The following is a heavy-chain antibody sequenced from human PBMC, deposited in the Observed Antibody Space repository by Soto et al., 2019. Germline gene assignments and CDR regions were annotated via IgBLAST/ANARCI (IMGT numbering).Heavy chain of an antibody. CDR3: ARCCYFEWVPRGSFGS. D-gene: IGHD3-9*01. V-gene: IGHV4-34*01. Sequence: WETLTLTCAVYGGSFSGYYWSWIRQPPGKGLEWIGEINHSGSTNYNPSLKSRVTISVDTSKNQFSLKLSSVTAADTAVYYCARCCYFEWVPRGSFGSWCQGTMVTVCS. J-gene: IGHJ4*02. CDR2: INHSGST. CDR1: GGSFSGYY.